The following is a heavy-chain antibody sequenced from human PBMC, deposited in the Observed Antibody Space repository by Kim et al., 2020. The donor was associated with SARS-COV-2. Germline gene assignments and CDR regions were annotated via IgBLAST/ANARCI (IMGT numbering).Heavy chain of an antibody. CDR3: TTVSIR. CDR1: GIPFSNAW. CDR2: IKSKSDGGTA. V-gene: IGHV3-15*01. J-gene: IGHJ4*02. Sequence: GGSLRLSCAVSGIPFSNAWFNWVRQAPGKGLEWVGRIKSKSDGGTADLAAPVKGRFAISSDDSKNTLYLLMNSLRTDDSAVYYCTTVSIRWGQGTLVTVS. D-gene: IGHD2-21*01.